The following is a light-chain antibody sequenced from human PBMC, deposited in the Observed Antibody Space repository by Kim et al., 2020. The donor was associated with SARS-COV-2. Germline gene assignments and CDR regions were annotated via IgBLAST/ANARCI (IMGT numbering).Light chain of an antibody. CDR2: CNS. J-gene: IGLJ2*01. CDR3: QSYDSSLSGRGVV. Sequence: VTTSCTGTTSNIGAGYDVPWYQHLPGTAPKLLIYCNSKRPSGVPDRFSGSKSGTSASLSITGLQAEDEADYYCQSYDSSLSGRGVVFGGGTQLTVL. CDR1: TSNIGAGYD. V-gene: IGLV1-40*01.